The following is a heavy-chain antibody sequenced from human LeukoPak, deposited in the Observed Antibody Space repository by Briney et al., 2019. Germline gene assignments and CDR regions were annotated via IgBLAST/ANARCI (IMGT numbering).Heavy chain of an antibody. D-gene: IGHD4-17*01. Sequence: SVKVSCKASGYTFSTYYMHWVRQAPGQGLEWMGIINPSGTDSNYAQKFQGRVTMTRDMSTSTVNMELSILRSEDTAVYYCARDGGGDYDFDYWGQGTLVTVSS. V-gene: IGHV1-46*01. J-gene: IGHJ4*02. CDR2: INPSGTDS. CDR3: ARDGGGDYDFDY. CDR1: GYTFSTYY.